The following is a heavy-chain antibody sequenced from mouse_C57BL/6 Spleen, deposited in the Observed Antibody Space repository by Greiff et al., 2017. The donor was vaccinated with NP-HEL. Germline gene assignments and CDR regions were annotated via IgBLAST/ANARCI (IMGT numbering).Heavy chain of an antibody. CDR3: ARDYYGISFYAIDY. CDR1: GYAFSSSW. Sequence: VQLQQSGPELVKPGASVKISCKASGYAFSSSWMNWVKQRPGKGLEWIGRIYPGDGDTNYNGKVKGKATLTADKSSSTAYMQLSSLTSEDSAVYFCARDYYGISFYAIDYWGQGTSVTASS. J-gene: IGHJ4*01. D-gene: IGHD1-1*01. V-gene: IGHV1-82*01. CDR2: IYPGDGDT.